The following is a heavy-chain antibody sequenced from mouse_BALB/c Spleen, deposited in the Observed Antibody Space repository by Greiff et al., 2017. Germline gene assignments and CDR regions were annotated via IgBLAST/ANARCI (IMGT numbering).Heavy chain of an antibody. CDR2: ISSGGSYT. J-gene: IGHJ3*01. CDR1: GFTFSSYA. D-gene: IGHD3-2*01. CDR3: AETARATGFAY. Sequence: EVHLVESGGGLVKPGGSLKLSCAASGFTFSSYAMSWVRQSPEKRLEWVAEISSGGSYTYYPDTVTGRFTISRDNAKNTLYLEMSSLRSEDTAMYYCAETARATGFAYWGQGTLVTVSA. V-gene: IGHV5-9-4*01.